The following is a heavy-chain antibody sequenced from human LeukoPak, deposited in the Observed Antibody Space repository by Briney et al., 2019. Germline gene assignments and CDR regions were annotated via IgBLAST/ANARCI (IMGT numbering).Heavy chain of an antibody. CDR1: GGSISSSSYY. J-gene: IGHJ4*02. CDR2: IYHSRST. Sequence: PSQTLSLTCTVSGGSISSSSYYWGWIRQPPGKGLAWIGEIYHSRSTNYNPSLKSRVTISVDKSKNQFSLKLSSVTAADTAVYYCARHHRITMVRGRRGYFDYWGQGTLVTVSS. CDR3: ARHHRITMVRGRRGYFDY. D-gene: IGHD3-10*01. V-gene: IGHV4-39*07.